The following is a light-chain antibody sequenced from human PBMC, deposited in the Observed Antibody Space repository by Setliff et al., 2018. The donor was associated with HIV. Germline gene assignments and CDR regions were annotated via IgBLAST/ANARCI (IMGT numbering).Light chain of an antibody. Sequence: QSALTQPPSASGSPGQSVTISCTGTSSDVGGYNYVSWYQQHPGKAPQVMIYEVNKRPSGVPDRFSGSKSGNTASLTVSGLQADDEADYYCSSYAGSDNMIFGGGTQLTVL. V-gene: IGLV2-8*01. J-gene: IGLJ2*01. CDR2: EVN. CDR3: SSYAGSDNMI. CDR1: SSDVGGYNY.